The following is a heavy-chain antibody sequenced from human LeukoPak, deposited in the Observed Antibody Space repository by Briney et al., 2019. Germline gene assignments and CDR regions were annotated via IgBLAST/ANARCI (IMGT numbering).Heavy chain of an antibody. Sequence: PGGSLRLSCAASGFTFSSYAMSWVRQAPGKGLEWVSNISGSGGSTYYADSVKGRFTISRDNAMNSMYLQINSLRVEDTAVYYCVRERFHGSGAPKFDLWGRGTLLTVSS. J-gene: IGHJ5*02. D-gene: IGHD3-10*01. CDR1: GFTFSSYA. CDR2: ISGSGGST. V-gene: IGHV3-23*01. CDR3: VRERFHGSGAPKFDL.